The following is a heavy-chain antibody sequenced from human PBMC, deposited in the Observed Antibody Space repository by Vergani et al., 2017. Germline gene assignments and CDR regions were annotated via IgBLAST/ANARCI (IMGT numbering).Heavy chain of an antibody. CDR3: ARVRRYYFDY. J-gene: IGHJ4*02. Sequence: VQLVESGGGVVQPGRSLRLSCAASGFTFSSYSMNWVRQAPGKGLEWVSSISSSSSYIYYADSVKGRFTISRDNAKNSLYLQMNSLRAEDTAVYYCARVRRYYFDYWGQGTLVTVSS. CDR1: GFTFSSYS. CDR2: ISSSSSYI. D-gene: IGHD4-17*01. V-gene: IGHV3-21*01.